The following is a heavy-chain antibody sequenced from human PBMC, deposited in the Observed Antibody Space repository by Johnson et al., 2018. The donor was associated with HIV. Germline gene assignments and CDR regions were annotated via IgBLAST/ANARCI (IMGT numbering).Heavy chain of an antibody. CDR2: ISYAGRDA. D-gene: IGHD1-26*01. CDR1: GFAFSSYA. CDR3: AKDMGGDRNAFDI. Sequence: QMLLVESGGGVVQPGTSLRLSCTASGFAFSSYALHWVRQAPGKGLEWVAVISYAGRDAYYADSVKGRFTRSRDNSKNTLYLQMNSLRPEDTAVYYCAKDMGGDRNAFDIWGQGTMVTVSS. J-gene: IGHJ3*02. V-gene: IGHV3-30*04.